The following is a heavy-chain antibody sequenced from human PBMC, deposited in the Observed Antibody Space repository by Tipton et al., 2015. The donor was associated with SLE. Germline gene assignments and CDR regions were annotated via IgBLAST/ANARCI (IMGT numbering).Heavy chain of an antibody. CDR1: GGSFSGYY. D-gene: IGHD4-23*01. CDR2: INHSGST. V-gene: IGHV4-34*01. J-gene: IGHJ6*03. Sequence: TLSLTCAVYGGSFSGYYWSWIRQPPGKGLEWIGEINHSGSTNYNPSLKSRVTISVDTPKNQFSLKLSSVTAADTAVYYCARLPVVYYYYMDVWGKGTTVTVSS. CDR3: ARLPVVYYYYMDV.